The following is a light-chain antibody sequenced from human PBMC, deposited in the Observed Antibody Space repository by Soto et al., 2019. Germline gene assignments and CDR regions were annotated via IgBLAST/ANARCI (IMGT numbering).Light chain of an antibody. V-gene: IGKV1-39*01. Sequence: DIQMTQSPSPLSASVGDRVTITCRASQSITNSLNWYQHKPGKAPTLVVYAASSLQSGVPSRFSGSGSGTDFTLTISSLQPEDFATYFCQQGHSMPFTFGPGTKVDIK. CDR2: AAS. CDR3: QQGHSMPFT. J-gene: IGKJ3*01. CDR1: QSITNS.